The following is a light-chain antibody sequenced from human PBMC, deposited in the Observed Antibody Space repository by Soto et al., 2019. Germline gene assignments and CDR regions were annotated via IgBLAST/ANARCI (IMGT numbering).Light chain of an antibody. J-gene: IGKJ1*01. CDR2: DAS. Sequence: EIVLTQSPATLSLSPGERATLSCRASQSVSSYLAWYQQKPGQAPSLLIYDASNRATGIPARFSGSGSGTDFTLPISSLEPEDFAVYYCQQRSNWPPTWTFGQGTKGEIK. CDR3: QQRSNWPPTWT. CDR1: QSVSSY. V-gene: IGKV3-11*01.